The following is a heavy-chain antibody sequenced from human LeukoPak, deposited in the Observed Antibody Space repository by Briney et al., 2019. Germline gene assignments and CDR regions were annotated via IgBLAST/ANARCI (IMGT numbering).Heavy chain of an antibody. CDR2: ISESGGST. D-gene: IGHD3-22*01. CDR1: GLTFSNYA. J-gene: IGHJ4*02. CDR3: ARYFFENSGRSFDY. Sequence: GGSLRLSCAASGLTFSNYAMSWVRQAPGKGLEWVSGISESGGSTYYRDSVKGRFTISRDNFKDTLHLQMNNLSTEATAVYFCARYFFENSGRSFDYWGQGTLVTVSS. V-gene: IGHV3-23*02.